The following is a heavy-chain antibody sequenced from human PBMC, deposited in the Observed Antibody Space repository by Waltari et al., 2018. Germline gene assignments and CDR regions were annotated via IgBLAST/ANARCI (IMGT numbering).Heavy chain of an antibody. V-gene: IGHV1-3*01. CDR2: INPGNGNT. J-gene: IGHJ5*02. CDR3: ARPLEDCSGGSCYYDRWFDP. D-gene: IGHD2-15*01. CDR1: GYTFPSYI. Sequence: QVQLVQSGAEVKKPGASVKVSCKASGYTFPSYIIHWVRQAPGQSLEWMGWINPGNGNTKYSQKFQDRVTITRDTFASTAYVELSSLTSEDTAVYYCARPLEDCSGGSCYYDRWFDPWGQGTLVTVSS.